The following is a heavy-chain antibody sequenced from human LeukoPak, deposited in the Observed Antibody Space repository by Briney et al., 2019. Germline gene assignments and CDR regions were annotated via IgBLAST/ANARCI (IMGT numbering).Heavy chain of an antibody. D-gene: IGHD5-12*01. CDR1: GGSISSHY. V-gene: IGHV4-59*11. CDR3: ARGTTSGYDTDY. CDR2: IYYSGST. Sequence: SETLSLTCTVSGGSISSHYWSWIRQPPGKGLEWIGYIYYSGSTNYNPSLKSRVTISVDTSKNQFSLKLSSVTAADTAVYYCARGTTSGYDTDYWGQGTLVTVPS. J-gene: IGHJ4*02.